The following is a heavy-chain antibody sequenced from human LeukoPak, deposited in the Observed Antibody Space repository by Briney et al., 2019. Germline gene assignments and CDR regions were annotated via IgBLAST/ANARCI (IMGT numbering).Heavy chain of an antibody. CDR1: GDGVSNNSAS. CDR3: TKGPGKFEY. J-gene: IGHJ4*02. V-gene: IGHV6-1*01. CDR2: TYYRSKWST. Sequence: SQTLSLTCAISGDGVSNNSASWNWFRQSPSRGLEWLGRTYYRSKWSTDYAVSVKRRITINVHTSKNQFSLQLNSVTPEDTAVYYCTKGPGKFEYWGQGTLVIVSS. D-gene: IGHD3-10*01.